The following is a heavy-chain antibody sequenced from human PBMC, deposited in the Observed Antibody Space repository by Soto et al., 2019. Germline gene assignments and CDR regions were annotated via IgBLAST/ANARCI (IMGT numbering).Heavy chain of an antibody. D-gene: IGHD3-10*01. Sequence: SETLSLICTVSGGSIRYNFWTWIRQTAGKGLEWICRIHGSGSTSYNPSLNTPLTMSVDTSNNQISLSLRSVTVADTAVYYCARDLQSGTMNRGVPLAYHSFDPWGHGTLVTFSS. CDR1: GGSIRYNF. CDR2: IHGSGST. V-gene: IGHV4-4*07. CDR3: ARDLQSGTMNRGVPLAYHSFDP. J-gene: IGHJ5*02.